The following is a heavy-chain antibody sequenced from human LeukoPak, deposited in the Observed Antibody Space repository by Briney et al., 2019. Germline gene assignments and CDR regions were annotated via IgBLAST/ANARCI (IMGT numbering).Heavy chain of an antibody. J-gene: IGHJ5*02. CDR1: GGPISGFY. V-gene: IGHV4-59*08. D-gene: IGHD3-22*01. CDR3: AKMVSSGYYGLRFGP. Sequence: SETLSLTCSVSGGPISGFYWGWVRQPPGKGLEYIGYIYYSGSTNYNPSLESRPSLSVDTSKNQFSLKLSSVTAADTAIYYCAKMVSSGYYGLRFGPWGHGTLVTVSS. CDR2: IYYSGST.